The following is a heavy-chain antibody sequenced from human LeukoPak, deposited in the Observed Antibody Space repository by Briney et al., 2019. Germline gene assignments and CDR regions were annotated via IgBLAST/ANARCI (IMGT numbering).Heavy chain of an antibody. CDR3: AKGPMTTVTKVDRFYFDY. D-gene: IGHD4-11*01. CDR2: IRYDGSNK. J-gene: IGHJ4*02. CDR1: GFTFSSYG. V-gene: IGHV3-30*02. Sequence: GGSLRLSCAASGFTFSSYGMHWVRQAPGKGLERVAFIRYDGSNKYYADSVKGRFTISRDNSKNTLYLQMNSPRAEDTAVYYCAKGPMTTVTKVDRFYFDYWGQGTLVTVSS.